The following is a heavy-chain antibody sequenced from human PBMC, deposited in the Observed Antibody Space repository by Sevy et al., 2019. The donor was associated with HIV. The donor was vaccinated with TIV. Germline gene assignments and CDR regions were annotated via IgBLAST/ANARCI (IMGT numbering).Heavy chain of an antibody. CDR2: ISAYNGNT. CDR1: GYTFTSYG. Sequence: ASVKVSCKASGYTFTSYGISWVRQAPGQGLEWMGWISAYNGNTNYAQKLQGRVTMTTDTSTSTAYMERWGLRSDDTAVYYCARGTHSCVWYYLDYWGQGTLVTVSS. CDR3: ARGTHSCVWYYLDY. D-gene: IGHD6-19*01. J-gene: IGHJ4*02. V-gene: IGHV1-18*01.